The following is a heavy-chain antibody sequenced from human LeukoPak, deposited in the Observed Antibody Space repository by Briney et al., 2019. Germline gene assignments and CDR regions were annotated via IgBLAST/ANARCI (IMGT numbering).Heavy chain of an antibody. V-gene: IGHV4-30-4*01. D-gene: IGHD3-3*01. CDR3: ARAPVLRFLEWLPQVVYYFDY. J-gene: IGHJ4*02. Sequence: SQTLSLTCTVSGGSISSGDYYWSWIRQPPGKGLEWIGYIYYSGSTYYNPSLKSRVTISVDTSKNQFSLKLSSVTAADTAVYYCARAPVLRFLEWLPQVVYYFDYWGQGTLVTVSS. CDR1: GGSISSGDYY. CDR2: IYYSGST.